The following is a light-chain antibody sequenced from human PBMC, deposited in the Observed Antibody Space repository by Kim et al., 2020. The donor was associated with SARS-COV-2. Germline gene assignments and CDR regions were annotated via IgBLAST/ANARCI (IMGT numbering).Light chain of an antibody. Sequence: EIVLTQFPGTLSVSPGERATLSCRASLSVSGSYLAWYQRKPGQAPRLLIYGASKRASGIPDRFSGSGSRRDFTLTISRLEPEDFAVYYCQQYGNSPPTFGQGTKVDIK. CDR1: LSVSGSY. V-gene: IGKV3-20*01. J-gene: IGKJ1*01. CDR2: GAS. CDR3: QQYGNSPPT.